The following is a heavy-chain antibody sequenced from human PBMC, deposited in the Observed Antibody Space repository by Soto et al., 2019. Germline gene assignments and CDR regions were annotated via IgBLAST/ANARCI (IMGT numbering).Heavy chain of an antibody. CDR3: ARGRILDS. CDR1: DYSFTSYD. Sequence: GASVKVSCKASDYSFTSYDTSWVRQAPGQGLEWMGRINAYNGNTNYAQKFQGRVTMTTDSSTSTAVMELRSLRSDDTAVYYCARGRILDSWGQGTLVTVSS. J-gene: IGHJ5*01. V-gene: IGHV1-18*01. CDR2: INAYNGNT.